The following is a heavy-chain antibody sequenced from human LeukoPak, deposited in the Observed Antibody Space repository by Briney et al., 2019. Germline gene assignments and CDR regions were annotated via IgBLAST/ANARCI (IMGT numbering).Heavy chain of an antibody. V-gene: IGHV4-39*07. CDR1: GGSISSSSYY. J-gene: IGHJ4*02. Sequence: SETLSLTCTVSGGSISSSSYYWGWIRQPPRKGLEWIGNIYYRGSTDYNPSLQSRVTISVDTSKNHFSLKLSSVTAADTAVYYCVRAAPYSESSAHYTFDSWGQGTLVTVSS. CDR2: IYYRGST. CDR3: VRAAPYSESSAHYTFDS. D-gene: IGHD3-22*01.